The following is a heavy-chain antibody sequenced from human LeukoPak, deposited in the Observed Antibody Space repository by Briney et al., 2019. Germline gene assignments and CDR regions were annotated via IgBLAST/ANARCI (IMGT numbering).Heavy chain of an antibody. CDR1: GFTFSSYA. CDR3: AKDRWVGELPDY. V-gene: IGHV3-23*01. CDR2: ISGNGGST. D-gene: IGHD1-26*01. J-gene: IGHJ4*02. Sequence: GGSLRLSCAASGFTFSSYAMSWVRQAPGKGLEWVSAISGNGGSTYYADSVKGRFTISRDNSKNTLYLQMNSLRAEDTAVYYCAKDRWVGELPDYWGQGTLVTASS.